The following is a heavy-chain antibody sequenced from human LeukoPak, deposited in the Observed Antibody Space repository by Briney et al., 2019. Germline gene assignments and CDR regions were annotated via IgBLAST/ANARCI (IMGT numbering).Heavy chain of an antibody. CDR2: ISSNGGST. CDR3: AGVDVTVYYYYMDV. Sequence: GGSLRLSCAASGFTFSSYAMHWVRQAPGKGLEYVSAISSNGGSTYYANSVKGRFTISRDNSKNTLYLQMGSLRAEDMAVYYCAGVDVTVYYYYMDVWGKGTTVTVSS. CDR1: GFTFSSYA. J-gene: IGHJ6*03. V-gene: IGHV3-64*01. D-gene: IGHD2-21*02.